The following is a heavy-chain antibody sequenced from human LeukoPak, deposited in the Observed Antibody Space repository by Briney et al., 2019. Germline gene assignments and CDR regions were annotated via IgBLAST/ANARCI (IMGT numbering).Heavy chain of an antibody. CDR2: INPNSGGT. Sequence: ASVKVSCKASGYTFTGYYMHWVRQAPGQGLEWMGWINPNSGGTNYAQKLQGRVTMTTDTSTSTAYMELRSLRSDDTAVYYCARDSSGWYLFDYWGQGTLVTVSS. V-gene: IGHV1-2*02. CDR3: ARDSSGWYLFDY. J-gene: IGHJ4*02. CDR1: GYTFTGYY. D-gene: IGHD6-19*01.